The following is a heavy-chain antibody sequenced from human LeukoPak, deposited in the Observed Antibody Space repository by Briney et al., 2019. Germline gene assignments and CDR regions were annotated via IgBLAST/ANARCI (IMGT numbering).Heavy chain of an antibody. D-gene: IGHD3-10*01. CDR1: GGSFSGYY. J-gene: IGHJ4*02. V-gene: IGHV4-34*01. CDR2: INHSGST. CDR3: ARPRKNYYGSGSYFDY. Sequence: SETLSLTCAVYGGSFSGYYWSWIRQPPGKGLEWIGEINHSGSTNYNPSLKSRVTISVDTSKNQFSLKLSSVTAADTAVYYCARPRKNYYGSGSYFDYWGQGTLVTVSS.